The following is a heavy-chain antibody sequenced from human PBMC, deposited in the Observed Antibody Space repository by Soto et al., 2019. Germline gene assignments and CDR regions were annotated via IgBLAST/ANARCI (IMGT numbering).Heavy chain of an antibody. D-gene: IGHD2-21*02. CDR3: ARGPFIVVVTPYYYGMDV. CDR1: GFTFSSYA. Sequence: GGSLRLSCAASGFTFSSYAMHWVRQAPGKGLEWVAVISYDGSNKYYADSVKGRFTISRDNSKNTLYLQMNSLRAEDTAVYYCARGPFIVVVTPYYYGMDVWGQGTTVTVSS. V-gene: IGHV3-30-3*01. J-gene: IGHJ6*02. CDR2: ISYDGSNK.